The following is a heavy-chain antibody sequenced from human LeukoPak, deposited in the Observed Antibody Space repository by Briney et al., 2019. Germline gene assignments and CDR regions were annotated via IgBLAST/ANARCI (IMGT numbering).Heavy chain of an antibody. CDR3: ARDLLGVGTLATDF. D-gene: IGHD3-3*01. CDR1: TFTFSNYG. J-gene: IGHJ4*02. CDR2: IWYDGSDK. V-gene: IGHV3-33*01. Sequence: PGGSLRLSCTASTFTFSNYGMHWVRQTPGKGLEWLAVIWYDGSDKYYADSVKGRFTISRDNSKNTLYLQMNSVRAEDTGIYYCARDLLGVGTLATDFWGQGTLVTVSS.